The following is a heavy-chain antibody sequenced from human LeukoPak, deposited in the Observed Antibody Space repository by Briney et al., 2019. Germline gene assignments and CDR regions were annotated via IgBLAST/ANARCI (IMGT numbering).Heavy chain of an antibody. J-gene: IGHJ4*02. CDR2: IWYDGSIQ. V-gene: IGHV3-33*08. CDR1: GFTFSSYA. D-gene: IGHD6-13*01. Sequence: PGGSLRLSCVASGFTFSSYAMTWVRQAPGKGLEWVAVIWYDGSIQYYADSVQGRFTISRDSSENTLYLQMNSLRAEDTAVYYCARDKSWYFDYWGQGTLVTVSS. CDR3: ARDKSWYFDY.